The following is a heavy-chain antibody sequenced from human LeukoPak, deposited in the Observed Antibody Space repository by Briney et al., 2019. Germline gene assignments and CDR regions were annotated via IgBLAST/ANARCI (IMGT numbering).Heavy chain of an antibody. J-gene: IGHJ4*02. CDR1: GFTFRSYW. CDR3: ARAKPKNMVRGLIMRRESRYYFDY. V-gene: IGHV3-74*01. CDR2: INTEGTST. Sequence: PGGSLRLSRAASGFTFRSYWMHWVRQAPGKGLVWFSRINTEGTSTTYADFVKGRFTISRDNAKNTLYLQMNSLRAEDTAVYYCARAKPKNMVRGLIMRRESRYYFDYWGQGTLVTVSS. D-gene: IGHD3-10*01.